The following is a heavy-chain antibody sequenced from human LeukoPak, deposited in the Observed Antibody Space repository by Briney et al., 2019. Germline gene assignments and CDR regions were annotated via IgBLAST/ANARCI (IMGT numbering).Heavy chain of an antibody. CDR2: ISYDGSNK. CDR1: GFTFSSYG. CDR3: AKDRGRSENWNYFDY. D-gene: IGHD1-1*01. V-gene: IGHV3-30*18. J-gene: IGHJ4*02. Sequence: GRSLRLSCAACGFTFSSYGMHWVRQAPGKGLEWVAVISYDGSNKYYADSVKGRFTISRDNSKNTLYLQMNSLRAEDTAVYYCAKDRGRSENWNYFDYWGQGTLVTVSS.